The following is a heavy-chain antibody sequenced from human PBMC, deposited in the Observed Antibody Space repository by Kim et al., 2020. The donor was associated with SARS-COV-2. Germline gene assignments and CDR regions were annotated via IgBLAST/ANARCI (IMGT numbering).Heavy chain of an antibody. V-gene: IGHV3-53*01. Sequence: GGSLRLSCAASGFTVSSNYMIWVRQAPGKGLEWVSVIYSGGTTYYADSVKGRFTISRDNSKNTLYLQMNSLRVEDTAVYYCARPLLDPWGQGTLVTVSS. CDR1: GFTVSSNY. J-gene: IGHJ5*02. CDR3: ARPLLDP. CDR2: IYSGGTT.